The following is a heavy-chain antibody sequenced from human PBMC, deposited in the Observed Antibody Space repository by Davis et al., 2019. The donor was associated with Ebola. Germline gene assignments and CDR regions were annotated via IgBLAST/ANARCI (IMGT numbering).Heavy chain of an antibody. D-gene: IGHD3-10*01. CDR1: GFTFSSYW. CDR2: IKQDGSEK. Sequence: GESLKISCAASGFTFSSYWMSWVRQAPGKGLEWVANIKQDGSEKYYVDSVKGRFTISRDNAKNSLYLQMNSLRAEDTAVYYCAKSGGNGYSLLWFRELLYLDYWGQGTLVTVSS. CDR3: AKSGGNGYSLLWFRELLYLDY. J-gene: IGHJ4*02. V-gene: IGHV3-7*03.